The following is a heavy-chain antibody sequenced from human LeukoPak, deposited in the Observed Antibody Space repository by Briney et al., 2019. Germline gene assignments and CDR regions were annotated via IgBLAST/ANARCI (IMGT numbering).Heavy chain of an antibody. J-gene: IGHJ3*02. Sequence: GGSLRLSCAASGFTFSSYSMNWVRQAPGKGLEWVSSMSSSSSYIYYADSVKGRFTISRDNAKNSLYLQMNSLRAEDTAVYYCARDLPITIPDAFDIWGQGTMVTVSS. CDR1: GFTFSSYS. CDR3: ARDLPITIPDAFDI. D-gene: IGHD3-3*01. CDR2: MSSSSSYI. V-gene: IGHV3-21*01.